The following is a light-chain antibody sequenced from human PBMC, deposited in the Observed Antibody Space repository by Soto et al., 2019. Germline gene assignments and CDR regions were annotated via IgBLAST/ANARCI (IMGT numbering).Light chain of an antibody. J-gene: IGKJ5*01. V-gene: IGKV3-15*01. CDR3: QQYNNWPPT. Sequence: EIVMTQSPATLSVSPGERATLSCRASQSVSSNLAWYQQKPGQAPRLLIYGASTRATGISARFSGSRSGTESALTLSTLQSEDFAVYYCQQYNNWPPTFGQGTRLEIK. CDR2: GAS. CDR1: QSVSSN.